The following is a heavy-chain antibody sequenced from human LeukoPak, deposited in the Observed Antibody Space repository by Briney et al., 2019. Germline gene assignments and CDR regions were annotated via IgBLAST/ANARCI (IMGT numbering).Heavy chain of an antibody. V-gene: IGHV3-53*01. Sequence: PGGSLRLSCAASGLSVSSSYMRWVRQAPGQGLEWVSVTHSGGNTYYGDSVKGRFFISRDSSENTLYLQMNSLTAEDTAVYYCARDRPFGGVIDGMDVWGQGTTVTVSS. J-gene: IGHJ6*02. CDR3: ARDRPFGGVIDGMDV. CDR2: THSGGNT. D-gene: IGHD3-16*02. CDR1: GLSVSSSY.